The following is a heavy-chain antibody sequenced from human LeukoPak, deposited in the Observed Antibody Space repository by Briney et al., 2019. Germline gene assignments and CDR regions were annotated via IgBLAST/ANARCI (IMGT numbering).Heavy chain of an antibody. CDR2: IYPGDSDT. V-gene: IGHV5-51*01. J-gene: IGHJ3*02. Sequence: GESLKISCKGSGYTFTTYWIGWVRQMPGKGLEWMAIIYPGDSDTRYSPSFQGQVTISADKSISTAYQQWSSLKASDTFIYYCARRGSSESFFIWGQGKMVTVSS. CDR1: GYTFTTYW. CDR3: ARRGSSESFFI. D-gene: IGHD3-22*01.